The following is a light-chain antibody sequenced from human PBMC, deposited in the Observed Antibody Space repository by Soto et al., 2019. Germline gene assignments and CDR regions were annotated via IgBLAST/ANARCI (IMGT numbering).Light chain of an antibody. V-gene: IGLV2-11*01. CDR3: CSYAGSYTVL. J-gene: IGLJ2*01. CDR2: DVT. CDR1: SSDVGGYDF. Sequence: QSALTQPPSASGSPGQSVTISCTGTSSDVGGYDFVSWYQQQPGKAPKLMIYDVTKRPSGVPDRFSGSKSGNTASLTISGLQAEDEADYFCCSYAGSYTVLFGGGTKVTVL.